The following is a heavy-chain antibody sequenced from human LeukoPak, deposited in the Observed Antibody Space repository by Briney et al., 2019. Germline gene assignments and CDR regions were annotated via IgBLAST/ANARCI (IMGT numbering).Heavy chain of an antibody. Sequence: GRSLRLSSAASGFTFDDYAMHWVRQAQGKGMEWVSGISLNSRSIGYADSVKGRFTISRDNANNSLYLQMNSLRAEDMALYYCAKGVATITSLNWYFDLWGRGTLVTVSS. CDR2: ISLNSRSI. CDR3: AKGVATITSLNWYFDL. J-gene: IGHJ2*01. CDR1: GFTFDDYA. V-gene: IGHV3-9*03. D-gene: IGHD5-12*01.